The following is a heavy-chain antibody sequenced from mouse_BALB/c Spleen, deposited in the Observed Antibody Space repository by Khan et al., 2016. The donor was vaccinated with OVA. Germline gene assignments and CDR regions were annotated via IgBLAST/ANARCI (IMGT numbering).Heavy chain of an antibody. V-gene: IGHV1S81*02. D-gene: IGHD2-1*01. CDR1: GYTLTSYW. CDR3: ARLLMNFDY. J-gene: IGHJ2*01. CDR2: INPSNGRT. Sequence: QVRLQQSGAELVNPGASVNLSCKASGYTLTSYWMHWVKQRPGQGLEWIGEINPSNGRTNYNEKFKSKATLTVDKSSSTAYMQLSSPTSEDSAVYYCARLLMNFDYWGQGTTLTVSS.